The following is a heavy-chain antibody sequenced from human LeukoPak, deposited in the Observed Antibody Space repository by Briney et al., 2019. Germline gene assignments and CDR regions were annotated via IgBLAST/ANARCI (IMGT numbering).Heavy chain of an antibody. CDR1: TFIFSSYS. CDR2: ISSNSSYI. D-gene: IGHD3-10*01. V-gene: IGHV3-21*01. J-gene: IGHJ4*02. CDR3: ARGSRDYGSGSYPTY. Sequence: GGSLRLSCAASTFIFSSYSMNWVRQAPGKGLEWVSSISSNSSYIYYADSVKGRFTISRDNAKNSLYLQMNSLRAEDTAVYYCARGSRDYGSGSYPTYWGQGTLVTVSS.